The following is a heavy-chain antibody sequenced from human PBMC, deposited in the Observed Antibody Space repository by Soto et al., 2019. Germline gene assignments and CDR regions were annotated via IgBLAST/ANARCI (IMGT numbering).Heavy chain of an antibody. CDR1: GFTFSSYS. V-gene: IGHV3-21*01. CDR2: ISSSSSYI. Sequence: GSLRLSCAASGFTFSSYSMNWVRQAPGKGLEWVSSISSSSSYIYYADSVKGRFTISRDNAKNPLYLQMNSLRAEDTAVYYCAKDRRPNYYYGMDVWGQGTTVTVSS. J-gene: IGHJ6*02. D-gene: IGHD6-25*01. CDR3: AKDRRPNYYYGMDV.